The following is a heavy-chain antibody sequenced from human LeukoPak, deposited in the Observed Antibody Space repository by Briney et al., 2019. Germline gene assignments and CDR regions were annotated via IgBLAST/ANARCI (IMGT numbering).Heavy chain of an antibody. Sequence: GRSLRLSCAASGFSFSNYGMHRVRQAPGKGLEWVAVIWDDGSYKYYADSVKGRFTISRDNSKNTLYLQMNSLRAEDTAVYYCAKPTSGSGSFLIDYWGQGTLVTVSS. CDR3: AKPTSGSGSFLIDY. CDR1: GFSFSNYG. D-gene: IGHD1-26*01. J-gene: IGHJ4*02. V-gene: IGHV3-33*06. CDR2: IWDDGSYK.